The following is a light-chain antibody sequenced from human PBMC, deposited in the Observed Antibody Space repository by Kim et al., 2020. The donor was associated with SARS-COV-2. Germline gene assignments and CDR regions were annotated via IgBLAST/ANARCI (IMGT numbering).Light chain of an antibody. CDR1: NIGTKS. Sequence: AQGKTARFTCGGKNIGTKSVHWYQQKPGQAPVLVIYYDSDRPSGIPERFSGSNSGNTATLTISRVEAGDEADYYCQVWDSSSDHPVFGGGTQLTVL. CDR2: YDS. J-gene: IGLJ2*01. CDR3: QVWDSSSDHPV. V-gene: IGLV3-21*04.